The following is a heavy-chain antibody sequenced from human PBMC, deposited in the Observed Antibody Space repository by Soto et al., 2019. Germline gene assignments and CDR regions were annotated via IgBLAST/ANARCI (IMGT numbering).Heavy chain of an antibody. CDR2: VFYNGAT. CDR1: GGSINTNNYY. J-gene: IGHJ5*02. V-gene: IGHV4-39*01. Sequence: SETLSLTCTVSGGSINTNNYYWGWVRQPPGKGLEWIGSVFYNGATYYSPSLKSRVTISLAPSRTQFSLKLESVTAADTAVYFCARLVVVSPVANAWGQGTLVTVSS. CDR3: ARLVVVSPVANA. D-gene: IGHD2-15*01.